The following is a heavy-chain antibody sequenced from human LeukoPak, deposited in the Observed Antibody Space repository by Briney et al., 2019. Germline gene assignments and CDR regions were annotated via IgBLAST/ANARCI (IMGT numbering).Heavy chain of an antibody. CDR1: GYTFISYG. CDR3: ARVGGIAASESAFDI. CDR2: ISGYNGKT. D-gene: IGHD6-25*01. Sequence: GASVKVSCKASGYTFISYGISWVRLAPGQGLEWMGWISGYNGKTNYAQKVQGRVTMTTDTSTSTAYMELRSLRSDDTALYYCARVGGIAASESAFDIWGQGTMVTVSS. V-gene: IGHV1-18*01. J-gene: IGHJ3*02.